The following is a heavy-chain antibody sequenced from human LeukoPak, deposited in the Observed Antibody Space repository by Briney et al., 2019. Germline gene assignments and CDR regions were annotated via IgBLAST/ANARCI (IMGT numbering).Heavy chain of an antibody. CDR1: GFTFSDYH. V-gene: IGHV3-11*01. CDR3: ASYGYSYYDYDH. J-gene: IGHJ4*02. CDR2: ISGSGSAI. Sequence: PGGSLRLSCAASGFTFSDYHMSWIRQAPGKGLEWVSYISGSGSAIYYADSVKGRFTISRDNSKNTLHLQMNNLRAEDTATYYCASYGYSYYDYDHWGQGTLVTVSS. D-gene: IGHD5-12*01.